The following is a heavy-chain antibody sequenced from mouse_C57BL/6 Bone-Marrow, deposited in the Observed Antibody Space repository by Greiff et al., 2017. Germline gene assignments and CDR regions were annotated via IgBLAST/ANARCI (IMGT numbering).Heavy chain of an antibody. V-gene: IGHV1-63*01. CDR3: ARYYGHWYFDV. CDR2: IYPGGGYT. CDR1: GYTFTNYW. J-gene: IGHJ1*03. Sequence: QVQLQQSGAELVRPGTSVKMSCTASGYTFTNYWIGWAKQRPGHGLEWIGDIYPGGGYTNYNEKFKGKATLTADKSSSTAYMQFSSLTSEDSAIYYCARYYGHWYFDVWGTGTTVTVSS. D-gene: IGHD1-2*01.